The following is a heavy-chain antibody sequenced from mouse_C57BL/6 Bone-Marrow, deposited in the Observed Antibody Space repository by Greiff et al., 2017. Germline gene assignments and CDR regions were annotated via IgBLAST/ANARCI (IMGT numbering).Heavy chain of an antibody. CDR1: GFTFSSYS. D-gene: IGHD2-4*01. J-gene: IGHJ1*03. CDR3: ARKDYEYFDV. Sequence: EVQGVESGGGLVKPGGSLKLSCAASGFTFSSYSMSWVRQTPEKRLEWVATISDGGSYTYYPDNVKGRFTISRDNAKNNLYLQMSHLKSEDTAMYYCARKDYEYFDVWGTGTTVTVSS. V-gene: IGHV5-4*01. CDR2: ISDGGSYT.